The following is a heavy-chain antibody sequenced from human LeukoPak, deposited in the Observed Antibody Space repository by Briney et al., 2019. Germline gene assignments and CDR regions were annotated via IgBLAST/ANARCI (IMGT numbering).Heavy chain of an antibody. D-gene: IGHD3-22*01. CDR3: ARGAILDYYDSSGYYTLVY. CDR2: ISSSGSTI. Sequence: GGSLRLSCVASGFSFSSCEINWVRQAPGKGLEWVSYISSSGSTIYYADSVKGRFTISRDNAKNSLYLQMNSLRPEDTAVYYRARGAILDYYDSSGYYTLVYWGQGTLVTVSS. CDR1: GFSFSSCE. J-gene: IGHJ4*02. V-gene: IGHV3-48*03.